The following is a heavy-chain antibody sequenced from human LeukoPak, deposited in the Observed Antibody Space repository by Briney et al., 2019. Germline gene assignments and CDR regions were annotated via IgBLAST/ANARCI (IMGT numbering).Heavy chain of an antibody. CDR2: INHSGST. J-gene: IGHJ4*02. CDR1: GGSISSSSYY. Sequence: SETLSLTCTVSGGSISSSSYYWGWIRQPPGKGLEWIGEINHSGSTNYNPSLKSRVTISVDTSKNQFSLKLSSVTAADTAVYYCARAPYLYYYDSSGYHPPSYWGQGTLVTVSS. D-gene: IGHD3-22*01. CDR3: ARAPYLYYYDSSGYHPPSY. V-gene: IGHV4-39*07.